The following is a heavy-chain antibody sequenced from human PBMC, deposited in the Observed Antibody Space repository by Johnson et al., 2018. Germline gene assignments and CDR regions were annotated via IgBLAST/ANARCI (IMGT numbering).Heavy chain of an antibody. Sequence: QVQLQQWGAGLLKPSETLSLTCAVYGGSFSGYYWSWIRQPPGKGLEWIGEIRHSGSTNYNPSLKSRVTISEDTSKNQFSLKLSSVTAADTAVYYCARFYYYYYMDVWGKGTTVTVSS. CDR2: IRHSGST. CDR1: GGSFSGYY. J-gene: IGHJ6*03. V-gene: IGHV4-34*01. CDR3: ARFYYYYYMDV.